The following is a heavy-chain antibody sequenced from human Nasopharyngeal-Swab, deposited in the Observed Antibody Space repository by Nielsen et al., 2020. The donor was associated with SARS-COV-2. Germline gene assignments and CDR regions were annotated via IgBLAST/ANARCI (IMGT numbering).Heavy chain of an antibody. Sequence: ASVNISCKASGYTFTSYDINWVRQATGQGLEWMGWMNPNSGNTGYAQKFQGRVTMTRNTSISTAYMELSSLRSEDTAVYYCARGMGSSSWIHYYYYYGMDVWGQGTTVTVSS. CDR3: ARGMGSSSWIHYYYYYGMDV. D-gene: IGHD6-6*01. V-gene: IGHV1-8*01. CDR2: MNPNSGNT. CDR1: GYTFTSYD. J-gene: IGHJ6*02.